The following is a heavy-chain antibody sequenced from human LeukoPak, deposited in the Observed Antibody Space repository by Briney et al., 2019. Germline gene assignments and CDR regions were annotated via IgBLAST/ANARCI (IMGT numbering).Heavy chain of an antibody. J-gene: IGHJ4*02. CDR2: ISYDGSNK. CDR1: GFTFSSYA. Sequence: PGGSLRLSCAASGFTFSSYAMHWVRQAPVKGLEWVAVISYDGSNKYYADSVKGRFTIPRDNSKNTLYLQMNSLRAEDTAVYYCAREGLRRLDYWGQGTLVTVSS. CDR3: AREGLRRLDY. V-gene: IGHV3-30*04. D-gene: IGHD2-15*01.